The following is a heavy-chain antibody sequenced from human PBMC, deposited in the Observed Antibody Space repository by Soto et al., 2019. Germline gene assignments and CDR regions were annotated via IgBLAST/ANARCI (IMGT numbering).Heavy chain of an antibody. CDR1: GFTFSNHW. CDR2: INSDGSGT. J-gene: IGHJ4*02. D-gene: IGHD2-2*01. V-gene: IGHV3-74*01. Sequence: PGGSLRLSCAASGFTFSNHWMHWVRQAPGKGLVWVSRINSDGSGTGYADSVKGRFTISRDNAKNTLYLQMNSLRAEDTAVYYCARSCSSTSCYATDYWGQGTLVTVSS. CDR3: ARSCSSTSCYATDY.